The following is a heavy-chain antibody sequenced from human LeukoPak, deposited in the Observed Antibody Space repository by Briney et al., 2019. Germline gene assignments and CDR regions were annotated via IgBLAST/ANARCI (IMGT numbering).Heavy chain of an antibody. Sequence: SSETLSLTCTVSGGSISRSSYYWGWIRQPPGKGLDWFGTIYYSGSTYYTPSLKSRVTISVDTSKSHFSLKLSSVSAADTAVYYCAITEKVGAFDYWGQGTLVTVSS. V-gene: IGHV4-39*02. D-gene: IGHD1-26*01. CDR2: IYYSGST. CDR3: AITEKVGAFDY. J-gene: IGHJ4*02. CDR1: GGSISRSSYY.